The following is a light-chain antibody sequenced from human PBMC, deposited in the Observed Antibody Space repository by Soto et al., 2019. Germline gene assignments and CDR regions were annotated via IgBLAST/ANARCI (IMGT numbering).Light chain of an antibody. CDR2: DAS. CDR1: QSVSSY. Sequence: EIVLTQSPATLFFSQGERAPLSSRASQSVSSYLACYQQKPGQAPRLLIYDASNRATGIPARFSGSGSGTDFTLTISSLEPEDFAVYYCQQRSNWPPTFGQGTRLEIK. CDR3: QQRSNWPPT. J-gene: IGKJ5*01. V-gene: IGKV3-11*01.